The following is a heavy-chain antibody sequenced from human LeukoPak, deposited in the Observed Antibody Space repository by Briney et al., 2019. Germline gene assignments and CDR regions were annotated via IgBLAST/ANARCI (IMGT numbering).Heavy chain of an antibody. CDR1: GFTFSSYG. D-gene: IGHD3-10*01. Sequence: PGGSLRFSCAASGFTFSSYGMHWVRQAPGKGLEWVAVISYDGSNKYYADSVKGRFTISRDNSKNTLYLQMNSLRAEDAAVYYCAKLWFGELSWFDYWGQGTLVTVSS. V-gene: IGHV3-30*18. J-gene: IGHJ4*02. CDR3: AKLWFGELSWFDY. CDR2: ISYDGSNK.